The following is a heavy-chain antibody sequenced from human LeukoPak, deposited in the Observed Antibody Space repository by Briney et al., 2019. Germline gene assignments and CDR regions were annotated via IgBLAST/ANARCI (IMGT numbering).Heavy chain of an antibody. J-gene: IGHJ4*02. CDR2: ISSSAVTI. D-gene: IGHD6-13*01. V-gene: IGHV3-11*04. Sequence: GGSLRLSCSASGFAVNDYYMSWIRQTPGKGLEWISYISSSAVTIYYADSVKGRFTLSRDNAKNTLYLQMNSLRAEDTAVYYCAKDSSPPETIDYWGQGTLVTVSS. CDR1: GFAVNDYY. CDR3: AKDSSPPETIDY.